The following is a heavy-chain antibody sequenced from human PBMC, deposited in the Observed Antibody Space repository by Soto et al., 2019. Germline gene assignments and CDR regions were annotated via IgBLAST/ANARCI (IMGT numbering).Heavy chain of an antibody. J-gene: IGHJ4*02. CDR3: ARDVLYSGYDSPGWNFDY. Sequence: RASVKVSCKASGYTFTGYYMHWVRQAPGQGLEWMGWINPNSGGTNYAQKFQGRVTMTRDTSISTAYMELSRLRSDDTAVYYCARDVLYSGYDSPGWNFDYWGQGTLVTVSS. D-gene: IGHD5-12*01. CDR2: INPNSGGT. CDR1: GYTFTGYY. V-gene: IGHV1-2*02.